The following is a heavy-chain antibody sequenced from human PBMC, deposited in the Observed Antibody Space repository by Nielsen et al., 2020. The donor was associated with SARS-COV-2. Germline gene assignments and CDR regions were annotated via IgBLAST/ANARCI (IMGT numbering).Heavy chain of an antibody. V-gene: IGHV3-74*01. CDR1: GFTFSSSW. D-gene: IGHD5-12*01. Sequence: GESLKISCAASGFTFSSSWMHWVRQAPGKGLVWVSRIGSDESITNYVDSVKGRFTISRDNAKNTLYLQMNSLRAEDTAVYYCASDPSYASSWLHYFDFWCQGTLVTVSS. J-gene: IGHJ4*02. CDR2: IGSDESIT. CDR3: ASDPSYASSWLHYFDF.